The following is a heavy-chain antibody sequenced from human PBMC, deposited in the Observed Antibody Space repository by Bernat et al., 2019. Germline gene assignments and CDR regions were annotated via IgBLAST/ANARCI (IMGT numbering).Heavy chain of an antibody. CDR1: GGSISSSSYY. CDR2: IYYSGST. V-gene: IGHV4-39*01. Sequence: QLQLQESGPGLVKPSETLSLTCTVSGGSISSSSYYWGWIRQPPGKGLEWIGSIYYSGSTYYNPSLKSRVTISVDTSKNQFSLKLSYVTAADTAVYYCARQQTPYDFWSGYYGEAFDYWGQGTLVTVSS. J-gene: IGHJ4*02. CDR3: ARQQTPYDFWSGYYGEAFDY. D-gene: IGHD3-3*01.